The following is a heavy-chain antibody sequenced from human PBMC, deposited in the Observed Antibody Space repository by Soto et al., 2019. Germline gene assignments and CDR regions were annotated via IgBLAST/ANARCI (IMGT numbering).Heavy chain of an antibody. J-gene: IGHJ6*03. CDR1: GYTFTSYG. V-gene: IGHV1-18*01. CDR3: ARETLSRSYYDFWSGYYNPLYYYYMDV. Sequence: GASVKVFCKASGYTFTSYGISWVRQAPGQGLEWMGWISAYNGNTNYAQKLQGRVTMTTDTSTSTAYMELRSLRSDDTAVYYCARETLSRSYYDFWSGYYNPLYYYYMDVLGKGTTVTVSS. CDR2: ISAYNGNT. D-gene: IGHD3-3*01.